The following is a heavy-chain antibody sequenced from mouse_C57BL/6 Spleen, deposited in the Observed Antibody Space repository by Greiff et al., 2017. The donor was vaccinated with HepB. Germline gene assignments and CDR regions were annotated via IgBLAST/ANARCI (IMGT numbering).Heavy chain of an antibody. CDR1: GYSITSGYD. V-gene: IGHV3-1*01. D-gene: IGHD2-3*01. CDR2: ISYSGST. Sequence: EVMLVESGPGMVKPSQSLSLTCTVTGYSITSGYDWHWIRHFPGNKLEWMGYISYSGSTNYNPSLKSRISITHDTSKNHFFLKLNSVTTEDTATYYGARADGYYSRFAYWGQGTLVTVSA. J-gene: IGHJ3*01. CDR3: ARADGYYSRFAY.